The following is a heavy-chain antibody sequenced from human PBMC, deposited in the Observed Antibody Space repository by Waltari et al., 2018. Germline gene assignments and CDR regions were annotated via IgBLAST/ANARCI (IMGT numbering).Heavy chain of an antibody. D-gene: IGHD3-3*01. CDR1: GDSITNYY. V-gene: IGHV4-59*01. J-gene: IGHJ4*02. Sequence: QVQLQESGPGLVKPSETLSLICSVSGDSITNYYWGWVRQPPGNGLEWIGYISHSGSTRYNPSLKSRVTISVDTSKKQISLRLDSVTAADTAVYYCARSFDFWSGYPLDYWGQGTLVTVSS. CDR2: ISHSGST. CDR3: ARSFDFWSGYPLDY.